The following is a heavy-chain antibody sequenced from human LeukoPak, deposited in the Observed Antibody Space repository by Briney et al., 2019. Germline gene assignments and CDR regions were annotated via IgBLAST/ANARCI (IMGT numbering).Heavy chain of an antibody. CDR3: VREFSGGLFDY. V-gene: IGHV1-46*01. J-gene: IGHJ4*02. D-gene: IGHD3-10*01. CDR2: IIPSGGNT. Sequence: ASVKVSCKASGYTFTNYYMHWVRQAPGQGPEWMGIIIPSGGNTNYAQKFQGRVTMTRDTSTSTVYLELSSLRSEDTAVHYCVREFSGGLFDYWGQGTLVTVSS. CDR1: GYTFTNYY.